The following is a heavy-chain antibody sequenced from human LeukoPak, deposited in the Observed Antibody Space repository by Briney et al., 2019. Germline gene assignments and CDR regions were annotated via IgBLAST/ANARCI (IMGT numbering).Heavy chain of an antibody. V-gene: IGHV1-69*04. CDR2: IIPILGIA. CDR3: ARSQIPLGTWYFDL. Sequence: SVTVSCTASGGTFSSYAISWVRQAPGQGLEWMGRIIPILGIANYAQKFQGRVTITADKSTSTAYMELSSLRSEDTAVYYCARSQIPLGTWYFDLWGRGTLVTVSS. J-gene: IGHJ2*01. D-gene: IGHD1-14*01. CDR1: GGTFSSYA.